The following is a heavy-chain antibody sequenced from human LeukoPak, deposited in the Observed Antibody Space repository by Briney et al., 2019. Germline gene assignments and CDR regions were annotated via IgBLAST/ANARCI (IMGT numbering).Heavy chain of an antibody. Sequence: ASVKVSCKVSVHTLSEISMHWVRQAPGKGLEWMGSFDPEDGETMYAENFQGRFTMTEDTSRDTAYMELSSLRSEDTAVYFCARRDSGITLFGDDYWGQGTLVTVSS. CDR3: ARRDSGITLFGDDY. CDR1: VHTLSEIS. V-gene: IGHV1-24*01. D-gene: IGHD3-3*01. J-gene: IGHJ4*02. CDR2: FDPEDGET.